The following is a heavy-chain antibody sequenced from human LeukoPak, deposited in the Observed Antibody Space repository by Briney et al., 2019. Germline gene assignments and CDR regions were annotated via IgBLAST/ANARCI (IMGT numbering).Heavy chain of an antibody. CDR1: GFTFSSYG. J-gene: IGHJ4*02. V-gene: IGHV3-30*18. CDR3: AKDSHLSLRYFDWLTDY. Sequence: GRSLRLSCAASGFTFSSYGMHWVRQAPGKGLEWVAVISYDGSNKYYADSVKGRFTISRDNSKNTLYLQMNSQRAEDTAVYYCAKDSHLSLRYFDWLTDYWGQGTLVTVSS. D-gene: IGHD3-9*01. CDR2: ISYDGSNK.